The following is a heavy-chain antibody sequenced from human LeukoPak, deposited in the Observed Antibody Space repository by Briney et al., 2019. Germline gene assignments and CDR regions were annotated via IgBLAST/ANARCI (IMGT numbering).Heavy chain of an antibody. CDR1: GFTFDDYG. Sequence: GGSLRLSCAASGFTFDDYGMSWVRQAPGKGLEWVSGINWNGGSTGYADSVKGRFTISRDNSKNTLYLQMNSLRAEDTAVYYCAKDRRSGSYMGDFDYWGREPWSPSPQ. V-gene: IGHV3-20*04. CDR2: INWNGGST. J-gene: IGHJ4*02. CDR3: AKDRRSGSYMGDFDY. D-gene: IGHD1-26*01.